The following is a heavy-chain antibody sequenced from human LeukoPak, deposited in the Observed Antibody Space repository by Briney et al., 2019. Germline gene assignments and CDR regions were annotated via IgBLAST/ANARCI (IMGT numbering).Heavy chain of an antibody. CDR2: IYYSGST. D-gene: IGHD2-15*01. J-gene: IGHJ3*02. CDR1: GGSLSSGGYY. Sequence: PSETLSLTCTVSGGSLSSGGYYWSWIRQHPGKGLEWIGYIYYSGSTYYNPSLKSRVTISVDTSKNQFSLKLSSVTAADTAVYYCARYRAVVVVAATWNAFDIWGQGTMVTVSS. V-gene: IGHV4-31*03. CDR3: ARYRAVVVVAATWNAFDI.